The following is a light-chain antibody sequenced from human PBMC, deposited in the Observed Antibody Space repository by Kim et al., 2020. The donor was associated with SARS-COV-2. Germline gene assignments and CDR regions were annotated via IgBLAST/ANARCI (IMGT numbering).Light chain of an antibody. J-gene: IGLJ2*01. CDR3: NPRGSNDNVL. Sequence: VALRQTVMTTRQGDIRRSYYATCYQQKPGQAPIVVIYGNNNRPSGTPDFFAGSRSGDTASLTVTGTPAGDDADYYCNPRGSNDNVLFGGGTQLTVL. V-gene: IGLV3-19*01. CDR1: IRRSYY. CDR2: GNN.